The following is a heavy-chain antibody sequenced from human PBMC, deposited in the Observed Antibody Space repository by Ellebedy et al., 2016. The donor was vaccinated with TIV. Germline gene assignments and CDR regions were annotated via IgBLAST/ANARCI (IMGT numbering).Heavy chain of an antibody. CDR3: VRDEVVGASRGYQFYGMDV. CDR2: INPNSGGT. CDR1: GHTFRGYY. V-gene: IGHV1-2*02. D-gene: IGHD6-25*01. Sequence: ASVKVSCKASGHTFRGYYIHWVRQAPGQGLEWMGWINPNSGGTNHAQKFQGRLTLTTETAINTAYMELNRLTSDDTAMYYCVRDEVVGASRGYQFYGMDVWGQGTTVTVSS. J-gene: IGHJ6*02.